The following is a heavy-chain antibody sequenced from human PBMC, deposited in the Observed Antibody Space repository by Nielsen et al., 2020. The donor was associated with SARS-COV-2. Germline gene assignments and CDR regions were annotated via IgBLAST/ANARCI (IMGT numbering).Heavy chain of an antibody. CDR3: ARSRGCSATSCFFDY. CDR2: INSDSGNT. Sequence: ASVKVSCKASGYIFTAYAIHWLRQDPGQRLAWMGWINSDSGNTKYSQKFRGRVTITRDTSASTAYMELSGLSSEDTAVYYCARSRGCSATSCFFDYWGQGALVTVSS. D-gene: IGHD2-2*01. V-gene: IGHV1-3*04. J-gene: IGHJ4*02. CDR1: GYIFTAYA.